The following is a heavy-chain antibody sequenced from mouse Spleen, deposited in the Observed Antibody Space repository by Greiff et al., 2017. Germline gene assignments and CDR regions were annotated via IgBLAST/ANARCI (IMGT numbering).Heavy chain of an antibody. CDR1: GYSFTGYF. V-gene: IGHV1-20*01. CDR2: INPYNGDT. CDR3: ASQGDGNYYFDY. D-gene: IGHD2-1*01. Sequence: VQLQQSGPELVKPGDSVKISCKASGYSFTGYFMNWVMQSHGKSLEWIGRINPYNGDTFYNQKFKGKATLTVDKSSSTAHMELRSLTSEDSAVYYCASQGDGNYYFDYWGQGTTLTVSS. J-gene: IGHJ2*01.